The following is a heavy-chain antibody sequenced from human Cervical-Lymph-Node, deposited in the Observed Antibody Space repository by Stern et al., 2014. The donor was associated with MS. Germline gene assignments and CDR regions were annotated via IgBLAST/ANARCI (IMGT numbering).Heavy chain of an antibody. CDR3: ARSYYYDSSGYYGYFQH. D-gene: IGHD3-22*01. V-gene: IGHV5-51*01. CDR2: IYPGDSDT. Sequence: VQLVESGAEVKKPGESLKISCKGSGYSFTSYWIGWVRQMPGKGLEWMGIIYPGDSDTRYSPSFQGQVTISADKSISTAYLQWSSLKASDTAMYYCARSYYYDSSGYYGYFQHWGQGTLVTVSS. CDR1: GYSFTSYW. J-gene: IGHJ1*01.